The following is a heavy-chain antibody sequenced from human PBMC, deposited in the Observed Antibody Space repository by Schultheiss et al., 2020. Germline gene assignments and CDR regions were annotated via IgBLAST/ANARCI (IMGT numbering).Heavy chain of an antibody. CDR3: ATTVTTYFEN. CDR1: GGSISSYY. V-gene: IGHV4-59*12. Sequence: SATLSLTCTVSGGSISSYYRGWIRQPPGKGLEWIGYIYYSGSTNYNPSLKSRVTISVDTSKNQFSLKLSSVTAADTAVYYCATTVTTYFENWGQGTLVTVSS. CDR2: IYYSGST. J-gene: IGHJ4*02. D-gene: IGHD4-17*01.